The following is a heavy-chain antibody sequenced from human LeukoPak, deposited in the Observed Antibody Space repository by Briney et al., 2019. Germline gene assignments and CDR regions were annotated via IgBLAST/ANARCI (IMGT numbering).Heavy chain of an antibody. CDR3: ARDGGVLRFLEWSGFDY. CDR1: GFTFSSYW. V-gene: IGHV3-7*01. D-gene: IGHD3-3*01. J-gene: IGHJ4*02. Sequence: GGSLRLSCAASGFTFSSYWMSWVRQAPGKGLEWVANIKQDGSVKYYVDSVKGRFTISRDNAKNSLYLQMNSLRAEDTAVYYCARDGGVLRFLEWSGFDYWGQGTLVTVSS. CDR2: IKQDGSVK.